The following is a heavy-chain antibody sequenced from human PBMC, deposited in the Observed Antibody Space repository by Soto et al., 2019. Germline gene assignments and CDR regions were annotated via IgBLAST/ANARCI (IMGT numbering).Heavy chain of an antibody. V-gene: IGHV4-59*01. Sequence: PSETLSLTCTVSGGSISSYYWSWIRQPPGKGLEWIGYIYYSGSTNYNPSLKSRVTISVDTSKNQFSLKLSSVTAADTAVYYCARSYYGSGSYSYYYGMDVWGQGTTVTVSS. J-gene: IGHJ6*02. D-gene: IGHD3-10*01. CDR2: IYYSGST. CDR3: ARSYYGSGSYSYYYGMDV. CDR1: GGSISSYY.